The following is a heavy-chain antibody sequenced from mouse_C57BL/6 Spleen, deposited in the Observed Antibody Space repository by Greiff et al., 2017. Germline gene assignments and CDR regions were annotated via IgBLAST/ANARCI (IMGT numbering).Heavy chain of an antibody. D-gene: IGHD2-2*01. CDR2: ISYDGSN. CDR3: ARVLWFYFDY. J-gene: IGHJ2*01. CDR1: GYSITSGYY. Sequence: EVQLQESGPGLVKPSQSLSLTCSVTGYSITSGYYWNWIRQFPGNKLEWMGYISYDGSNNYNPSLKNRISITRDTSKNQFFLKLNSVTTEDTATYYCARVLWFYFDYWGQGTTLTVSS. V-gene: IGHV3-6*01.